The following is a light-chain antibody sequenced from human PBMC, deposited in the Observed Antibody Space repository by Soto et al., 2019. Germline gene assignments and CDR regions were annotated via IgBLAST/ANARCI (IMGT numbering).Light chain of an antibody. CDR3: QQYGSSLFT. CDR1: QSVSSSY. Sequence: EIVLTQSPGTLSLSPGERATLSCRASQSVSSSYLAWYQQKPGQAPRLLIYGASSRATGIPDRFSGSGSGTDFTLTISRLEPEDFEVYYCQQYGSSLFTFGPGNKVDI. V-gene: IGKV3-20*01. J-gene: IGKJ3*01. CDR2: GAS.